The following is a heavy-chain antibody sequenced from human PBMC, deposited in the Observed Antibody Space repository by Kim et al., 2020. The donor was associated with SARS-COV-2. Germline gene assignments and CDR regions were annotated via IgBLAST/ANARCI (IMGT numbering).Heavy chain of an antibody. CDR1: GFTVSSNY. CDR2: IYSGGST. Sequence: GGSLRLSCAASGFTVSSNYMSWVRQAPGKGLEWVSVIYSGGSTYYADSVKGRFTISRHNSKNTLYLQMNSLRAEDTAVYYCARDSRNSGRDAFDIWGQGTMVTVSS. D-gene: IGHD6-25*01. V-gene: IGHV3-53*04. CDR3: ARDSRNSGRDAFDI. J-gene: IGHJ3*02.